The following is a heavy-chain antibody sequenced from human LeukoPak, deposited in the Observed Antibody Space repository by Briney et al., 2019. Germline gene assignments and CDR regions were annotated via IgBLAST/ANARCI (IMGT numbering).Heavy chain of an antibody. Sequence: GGSLRLSCAASGFTFSSYAMNWVRQAAGKGLEWVSVISVSGDSTYYADSVKGRFTISRDNSKNTLHLQMNSLRAEDTAVYYCAKVTGSGSYPAYYYYAMDVWGRGTTVTVSS. CDR3: AKVTGSGSYPAYYYYAMDV. J-gene: IGHJ6*02. D-gene: IGHD3-10*01. CDR1: GFTFSSYA. V-gene: IGHV3-23*01. CDR2: ISVSGDST.